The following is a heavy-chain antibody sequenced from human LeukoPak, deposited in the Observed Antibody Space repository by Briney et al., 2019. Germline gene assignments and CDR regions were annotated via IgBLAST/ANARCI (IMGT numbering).Heavy chain of an antibody. D-gene: IGHD1-26*01. J-gene: IGHJ5*02. CDR3: ARDQRPYGWVGRDDWLDP. V-gene: IGHV1-69*06. CDR2: IIPIFGTA. CDR1: GGTFTSSV. Sequence: GASVKVSCKTSGGTFTSSVISWVRQAPGQGLEWMGGIIPIFGTADYAQKFQGRLTISADKSTSTAYMELSSLRSEDTAVYYCARDQRPYGWVGRDDWLDPWGQGTLVTVSS.